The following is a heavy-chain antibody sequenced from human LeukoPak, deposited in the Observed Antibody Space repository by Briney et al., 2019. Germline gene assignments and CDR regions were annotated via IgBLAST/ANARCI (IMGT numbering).Heavy chain of an antibody. CDR1: GFTFDSFG. CDR3: AKVILTGYYYDS. CDR2: ISGSGEST. D-gene: IGHD3-9*01. Sequence: GGSLRLSCAACGFTFDSFGMIWVRQAPGKGLEWVSGISGSGESTHYADSVKGRFTISRDNSKNTLYLQMNSLRVEDTALYYCAKVILTGYYYDSWGQGALVTVSS. J-gene: IGHJ5*01. V-gene: IGHV3-23*01.